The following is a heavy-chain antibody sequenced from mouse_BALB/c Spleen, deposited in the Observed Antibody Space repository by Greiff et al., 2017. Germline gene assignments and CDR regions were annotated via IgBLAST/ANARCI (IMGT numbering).Heavy chain of an antibody. D-gene: IGHD2-4*01. Sequence: EVQLQQSGAELVRSGASVKLSCTASGFNIKDYYMHWVKQRPEQGLEWIGWIDPENGDTEYAPKFQGKATMTADTSSNTAYLQLSSLTSEDTAVYYCIFYYDYEGFAYWGQGTLVTVSA. J-gene: IGHJ3*01. CDR3: IFYYDYEGFAY. CDR1: GFNIKDYY. CDR2: IDPENGDT. V-gene: IGHV14-4*02.